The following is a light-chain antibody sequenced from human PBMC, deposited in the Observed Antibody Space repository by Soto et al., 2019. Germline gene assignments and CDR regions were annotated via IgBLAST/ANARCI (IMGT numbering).Light chain of an antibody. CDR3: QHRYNWPLT. J-gene: IGKJ4*01. CDR2: DAS. CDR1: QDINTY. Sequence: EVVLTQSPATLSLSPGEKATLSCRASQDINTYLGWYQQKPGQPPRLLIYDASNMASGIPARFSGSGSGTDFTLTINSLEPEDFAIYYCQHRYNWPLTFGAGTKVEIK. V-gene: IGKV3-11*01.